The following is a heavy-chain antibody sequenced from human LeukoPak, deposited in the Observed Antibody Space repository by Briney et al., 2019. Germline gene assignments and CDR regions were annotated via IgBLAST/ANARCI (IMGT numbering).Heavy chain of an antibody. Sequence: ASVTVSCKASGYTFTGYYMHWVRQAPGQGLEWMGWINPNSGGTNYAQKFQGRVTMTRDTSISTAYMELSRLRSDDTAVYYCARDRKRYFDWLFRGVNAFDIWGQGTMVTVSS. CDR1: GYTFTGYY. CDR3: ARDRKRYFDWLFRGVNAFDI. CDR2: INPNSGGT. V-gene: IGHV1-2*02. J-gene: IGHJ3*02. D-gene: IGHD3-9*01.